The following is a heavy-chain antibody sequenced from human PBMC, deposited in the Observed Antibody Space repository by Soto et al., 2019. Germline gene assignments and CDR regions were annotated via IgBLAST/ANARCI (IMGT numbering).Heavy chain of an antibody. Sequence: EVQLVESGGGLIQPGGSLRLSCAASGFTFSSYSMNWVRQTPGKGLEWISHITSSSGTIYYADSVKGRFTISRDNAKNSLYLQMNSLRAEDTAVYFCARDGSEFCSGFSFGGLYYCDYWGQGTLVTVSS. V-gene: IGHV3-48*01. CDR2: ITSSSGTI. J-gene: IGHJ4*02. CDR1: GFTFSSYS. CDR3: ARDGSEFCSGFSFGGLYYCDY. D-gene: IGHD3-3*01.